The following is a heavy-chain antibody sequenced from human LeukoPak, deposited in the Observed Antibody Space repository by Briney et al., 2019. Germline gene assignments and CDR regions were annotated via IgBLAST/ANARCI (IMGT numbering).Heavy chain of an antibody. CDR3: ARQYYDNTGYYYFDY. D-gene: IGHD3-22*01. CDR2: MYYSGST. J-gene: IGHJ4*02. V-gene: IGHV4-39*01. Sequence: SETLSLTCTVSGGSITGSSYYWGCIRHPPGKPLEWIGSMYYSGSTYYNPSLKSRLTISVDTSKNQFSLKLTSVTAADTAVYYCARQYYDNTGYYYFDYWGQGTLVTVSS. CDR1: GGSITGSSYY.